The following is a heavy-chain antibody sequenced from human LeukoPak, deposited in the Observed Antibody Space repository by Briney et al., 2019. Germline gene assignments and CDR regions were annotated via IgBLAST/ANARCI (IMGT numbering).Heavy chain of an antibody. D-gene: IGHD5-24*01. V-gene: IGHV4-34*01. J-gene: IGHJ4*02. CDR3: ARAPRWLQLGFDY. Sequence: SETLSLTCAVYGGSFSGYYWSWIRQPPGKGLEWIGEINHSGSTNYNPSLKSRVTISVDTSKNQFSLRLSSVTAADTAVYYCARAPRWLQLGFDYWGQGTLVTVSS. CDR1: GGSFSGYY. CDR2: INHSGST.